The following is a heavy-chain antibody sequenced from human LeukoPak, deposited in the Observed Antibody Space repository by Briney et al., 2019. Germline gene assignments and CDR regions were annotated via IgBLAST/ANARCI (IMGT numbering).Heavy chain of an antibody. D-gene: IGHD2/OR15-2a*01. CDR1: GGSVSSGSYY. Sequence: SETLSLTCTVSGGSVSSGSYYWSWIRQPPGKGLEWIGYIYYSGSTNYNPSLKSRVTTSVDTSKNQFSLKLSSVTAADTAVYYCARVPDRTTCFDYWGQGTLVTVSS. CDR2: IYYSGST. CDR3: ARVPDRTTCFDY. V-gene: IGHV4-61*01. J-gene: IGHJ4*02.